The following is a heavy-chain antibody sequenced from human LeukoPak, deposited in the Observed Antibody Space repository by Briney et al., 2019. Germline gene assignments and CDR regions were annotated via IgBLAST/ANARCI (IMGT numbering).Heavy chain of an antibody. J-gene: IGHJ4*02. CDR1: GFTFSSYA. CDR2: MSGSGDKT. CDR3: ARDFSAYRFGEFDY. D-gene: IGHD3-10*01. Sequence: GGSLRLSCTASGFTFSSYAMSWVRQAPGKGLEWVSIMSGSGDKTNHADSVKGRFTISRDNSKNTLDLQMNSLRPEDTAVYYCARDFSAYRFGEFDYWGQGTLVTVSS. V-gene: IGHV3-23*01.